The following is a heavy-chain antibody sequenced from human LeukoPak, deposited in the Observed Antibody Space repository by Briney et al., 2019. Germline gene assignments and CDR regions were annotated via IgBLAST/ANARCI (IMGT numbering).Heavy chain of an antibody. CDR3: ANSNGRLFDY. J-gene: IGHJ4*02. D-gene: IGHD1-1*01. CDR1: GFIFSSYA. CDR2: ISDSAGTT. Sequence: TGGSLRLSCAVSGFIFSSYAMSWVRQAPGKGLEWVSAISDSAGTTYYADSVKGRFTISRDNSKNTLYLQMNSLRAEDTALYYCANSNGRLFDYWGQGTLVTVSS. V-gene: IGHV3-23*01.